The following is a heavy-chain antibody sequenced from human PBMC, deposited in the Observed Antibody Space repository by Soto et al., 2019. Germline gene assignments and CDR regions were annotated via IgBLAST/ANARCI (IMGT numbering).Heavy chain of an antibody. CDR1: GGSISSSSYY. J-gene: IGHJ5*02. D-gene: IGHD1-26*01. CDR3: ASKWELIDWFDP. Sequence: SETLSLTCTVSGGSISSSSYYWGWIRQPPGKGLEWIGSIYYSGSTYYNPSLKSRVTISVDTSKNQFSLKLSSVTAADTAVYYCASKWELIDWFDPWGQGTLVTVSS. CDR2: IYYSGST. V-gene: IGHV4-39*01.